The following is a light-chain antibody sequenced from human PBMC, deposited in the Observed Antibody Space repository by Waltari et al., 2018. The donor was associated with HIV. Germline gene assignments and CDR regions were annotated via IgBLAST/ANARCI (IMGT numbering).Light chain of an antibody. CDR3: AVWDDSVNGPV. J-gene: IGLJ2*01. CDR1: ESNIGNNG. V-gene: IGLV1-36*01. Sequence: QSVLTQPPSVSEAPRQRVTTSCSGSESNIGNNGVNWYQQIAGKPPKLLIYLDDIPPSGVSDRFSGSKSGTSASLAIRGLKSDDEADYYCAVWDDSVNGPVFGGGTKLTVL. CDR2: LDD.